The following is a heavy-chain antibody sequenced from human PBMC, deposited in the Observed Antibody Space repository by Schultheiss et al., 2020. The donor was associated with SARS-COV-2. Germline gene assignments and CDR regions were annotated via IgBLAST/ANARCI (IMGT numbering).Heavy chain of an antibody. CDR1: GGSFSGYY. CDR3: ARDLGYCSSTSCYTFDI. Sequence: SETLSLTCAVYGGSFSGYYWSWIRQPPGKGLEWIGEINHSGSTNYNPSLKSRVTISVDTSKNQFSLKLSSVTAADTAVYYCARDLGYCSSTSCYTFDIWGQGTMVTVSS. V-gene: IGHV4-34*01. J-gene: IGHJ3*02. D-gene: IGHD2-2*02. CDR2: INHSGST.